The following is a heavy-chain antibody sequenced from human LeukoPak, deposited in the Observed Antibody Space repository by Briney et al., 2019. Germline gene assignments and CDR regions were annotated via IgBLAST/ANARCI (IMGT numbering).Heavy chain of an antibody. J-gene: IGHJ4*02. CDR2: IHYTGST. CDR1: GGSISSYY. D-gene: IGHD6-13*01. Sequence: SETLSLTCTVSGGSISSYYWSWIRQSPGKGLECIGYIHYTGSTNYNPSLKSRVTISVDTSKNQFSLKLSSVTAADTAFYYCARGKTDRYSSSWYLDYWGQGTLVTVSS. CDR3: ARGKTDRYSSSWYLDY. V-gene: IGHV4-59*08.